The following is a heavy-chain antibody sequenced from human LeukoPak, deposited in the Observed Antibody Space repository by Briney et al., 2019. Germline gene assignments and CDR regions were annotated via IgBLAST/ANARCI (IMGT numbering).Heavy chain of an antibody. CDR3: ARIAVAGTKTYYFDY. J-gene: IGHJ4*02. CDR2: ISAYNGNT. V-gene: IGHV1-18*04. D-gene: IGHD6-19*01. CDR1: GYTLTSYG. Sequence: ASVKVSCKASGYTLTSYGISWVRQAPGQGLEWMGWISAYNGNTNYAQKLQGRVTMTTDTSTSTAYMELRSLRSDDTAVYYCARIAVAGTKTYYFDYWGQGTLFTVSS.